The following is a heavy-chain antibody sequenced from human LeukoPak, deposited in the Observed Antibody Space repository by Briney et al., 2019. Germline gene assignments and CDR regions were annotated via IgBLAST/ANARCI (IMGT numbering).Heavy chain of an antibody. CDR3: AKGDYFDSSGYYDAFDI. CDR1: GFTFTGHS. D-gene: IGHD3-22*01. CDR2: VSHDEKTI. V-gene: IGHV3-30*18. Sequence: GGSLRLSCVASGFTFTGHSMHWVRQAPGKGLEWISVVSHDEKTIFYADSLKGRFTVSRDNSKNTLYLQMNSLRAEDTAVYYCAKGDYFDSSGYYDAFDIWGQGTMVIVSS. J-gene: IGHJ3*02.